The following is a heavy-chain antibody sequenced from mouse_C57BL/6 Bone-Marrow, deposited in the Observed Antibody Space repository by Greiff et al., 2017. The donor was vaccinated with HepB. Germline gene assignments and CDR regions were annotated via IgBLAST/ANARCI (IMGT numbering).Heavy chain of an antibody. V-gene: IGHV14-4*01. CDR2: IDPENGDT. CDR1: GFNFKDYY. CDR3: TGDSSGYVGFAY. D-gene: IGHD3-2*02. J-gene: IGHJ3*01. Sequence: EVQLQQSGAELVRPGASVKLSCTASGFNFKDYYMHWVKQRPEQGLEWIGWIDPENGDTEYASKFQGKATITADTSSNTAYLQLSSLTSEDTAVYYCTGDSSGYVGFAYWGQGTLVTVSA.